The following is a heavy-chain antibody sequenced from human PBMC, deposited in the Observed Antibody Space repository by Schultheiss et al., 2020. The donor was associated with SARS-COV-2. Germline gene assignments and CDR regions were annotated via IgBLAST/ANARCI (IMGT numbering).Heavy chain of an antibody. V-gene: IGHV3-23*01. Sequence: GGSLRLSCAASGFTFSNYAMSWVRQAPGKGLEWVSTISGSGGTTYYGDSVKGRVTISRDNSKNTLNLQMNSLRAEDTAVYYCAKATSVVVVPYFDYWGQGTLVTVSS. D-gene: IGHD2-2*01. CDR1: GFTFSNYA. J-gene: IGHJ4*02. CDR2: ISGSGGTT. CDR3: AKATSVVVVPYFDY.